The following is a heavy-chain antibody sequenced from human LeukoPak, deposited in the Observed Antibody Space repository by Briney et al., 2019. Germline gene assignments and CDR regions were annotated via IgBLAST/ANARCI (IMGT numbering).Heavy chain of an antibody. J-gene: IGHJ6*02. Sequence: SVTVSCTSSGGTFITYEINWVRQAPGQGLEGVGRIIPVLNIANYAQRFQGRVTITADKSTNTAYMELSGLRSEDTATYYCARRSDTGVVPHHSYYCFDVWGQGAAVTVS. V-gene: IGHV1-69*10. CDR3: ARRSDTGVVPHHSYYCFDV. CDR2: IIPVLNIA. CDR1: GGTFITYE. D-gene: IGHD5-18*01.